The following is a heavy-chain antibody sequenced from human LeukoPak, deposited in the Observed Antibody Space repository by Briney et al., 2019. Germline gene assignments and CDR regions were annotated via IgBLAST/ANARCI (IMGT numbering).Heavy chain of an antibody. Sequence: GGSLRLSCAASGFTFSSYSMNWVRQAPGKGLEWVSSISSSSSYIYYADSVKGRFTISRDNAKNSLYLQMNSLRAEDTAVYYCARNIXLXXGRGKNDYWGQGTLVTVSS. V-gene: IGHV3-21*01. CDR1: GFTFSSYS. D-gene: IGHD5-18*01. CDR3: ARNIXLXXGRGKNDY. J-gene: IGHJ4*02. CDR2: ISSSSSYI.